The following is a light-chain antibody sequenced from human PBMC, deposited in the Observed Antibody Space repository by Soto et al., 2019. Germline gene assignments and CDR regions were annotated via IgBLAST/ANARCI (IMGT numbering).Light chain of an antibody. CDR1: QDIRTW. CDR2: AAS. CDR3: QQANGSPPWT. J-gene: IGKJ1*01. V-gene: IGKV1-12*01. Sequence: DIQMTQSPSSVSASVGDRVTITCRASQDIRTWLAWYQQTPGKAPKLLIYAASSLQSGVPSRFSGSGSGTDFTLTISSLQPEDFATYYCQQANGSPPWTFGQGTKVEVK.